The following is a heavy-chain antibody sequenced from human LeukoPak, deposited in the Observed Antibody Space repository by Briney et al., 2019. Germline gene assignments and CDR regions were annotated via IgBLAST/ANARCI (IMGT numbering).Heavy chain of an antibody. J-gene: IGHJ4*02. D-gene: IGHD3-10*01. CDR1: GYTFTSYG. CDR3: ASDTHFISSRTNCYGSGSYYPFFY. CDR2: ISAYNGNT. V-gene: IGHV1-18*01. Sequence: ASVKVSCKASGYTFTSYGISWVRQAPGQGLEWMGWISAYNGNTNYAQKLQGRVTMTTDTSTSTAYMELRSLSSDDTAVYSGASDTHFISSRTNCYGSGSYYPFFYWGQGTLVTVSS.